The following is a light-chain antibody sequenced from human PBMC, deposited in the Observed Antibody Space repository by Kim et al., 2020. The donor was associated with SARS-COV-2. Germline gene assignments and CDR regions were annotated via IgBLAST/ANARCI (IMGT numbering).Light chain of an antibody. V-gene: IGKV1-6*01. Sequence: SASVGDSVTITRWASEGIGNELGWYHQNPGKTPKLLIYAASSLQSGVPSRFSCSGSGTAFTLFINSLQPEDSATYYFLQDYHHLTFGGGTKVNIQ. CDR2: AAS. J-gene: IGKJ4*01. CDR3: LQDYHHLT. CDR1: EGIGNE.